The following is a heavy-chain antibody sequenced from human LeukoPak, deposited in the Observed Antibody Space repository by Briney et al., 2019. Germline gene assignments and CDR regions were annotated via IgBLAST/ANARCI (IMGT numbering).Heavy chain of an antibody. CDR2: INPNDGTT. J-gene: IGHJ4*02. D-gene: IGHD4-11*01. V-gene: IGHV1-2*02. CDR1: GYRFTDYY. CDR3: ARTSDYYNSYFDY. Sequence: ASVKVSCKASGYRFTDYYVHWVRQAPGRGLEWMAWINPNDGTTNYAQKFQGRVTMITDTSISTAYMELSNLRSDDTAVYYCARTSDYYNSYFDYWGQGTPVTVSS.